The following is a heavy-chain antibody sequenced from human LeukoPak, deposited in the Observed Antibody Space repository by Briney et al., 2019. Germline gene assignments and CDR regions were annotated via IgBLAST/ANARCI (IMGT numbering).Heavy chain of an antibody. CDR3: ARSYYYDSSGYQSPKNWFDP. CDR1: GYTFTSYA. V-gene: IGHV1-3*01. CDR2: INAGNGNT. Sequence: ASVKVSCKASGYTFTSYAMHWVRQAPGQRLEWMGWINAGNGNTKYSQKFQGRVTITRDTSASTAYMELSSLRSEDTAVYYCARSYYYDSSGYQSPKNWFDPWGQGTLVTASS. J-gene: IGHJ5*02. D-gene: IGHD3-22*01.